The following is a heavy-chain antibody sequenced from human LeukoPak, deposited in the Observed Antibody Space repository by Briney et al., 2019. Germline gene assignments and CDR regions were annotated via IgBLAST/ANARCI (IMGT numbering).Heavy chain of an antibody. CDR2: ISSSSSYI. J-gene: IGHJ4*02. D-gene: IGHD3-3*01. CDR3: ARAARYDFWSGYYADY. CDR1: GFTFSSYA. V-gene: IGHV3-21*01. Sequence: GGSLGLSCAASGFTFSSYAMSWVRQAPGKGLEWVSAISSSSSYIYYADSVKGRFTISRDNAKNSLYLQMNSLRAEDTAVYYCARAARYDFWSGYYADYWGQGTLVTVSS.